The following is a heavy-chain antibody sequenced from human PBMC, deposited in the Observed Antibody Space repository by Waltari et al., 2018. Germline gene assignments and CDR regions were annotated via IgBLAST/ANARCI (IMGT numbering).Heavy chain of an antibody. V-gene: IGHV1-8*03. CDR1: GYTFTSYD. CDR3: ARIKRKLASFDY. D-gene: IGHD6-13*01. J-gene: IGHJ4*02. Sequence: QVQLVQSGAEVKKPGASVKVSCKASGYTFTSYDINWVRQATGQGLGWMGWINPNSGNTSYAQKFQGRVTITRNTSISTAYMELSSLRSEDTAVYYCARIKRKLASFDYWGQGTLVTVSS. CDR2: INPNSGNT.